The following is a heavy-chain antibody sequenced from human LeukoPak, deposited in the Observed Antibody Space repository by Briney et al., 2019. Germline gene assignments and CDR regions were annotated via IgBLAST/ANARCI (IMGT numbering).Heavy chain of an antibody. Sequence: GGSLRLSCAASGFTFSDYYMSWIRQAPGKGLEWVSYISSSGSTIYYADSVKGRFAISRDNAKNSLYLQMNSLRAEDTAVYYCARESPVTDFDYWGQGTLVTVSS. CDR3: ARESPVTDFDY. CDR1: GFTFSDYY. D-gene: IGHD4-17*01. CDR2: ISSSGSTI. V-gene: IGHV3-11*01. J-gene: IGHJ4*02.